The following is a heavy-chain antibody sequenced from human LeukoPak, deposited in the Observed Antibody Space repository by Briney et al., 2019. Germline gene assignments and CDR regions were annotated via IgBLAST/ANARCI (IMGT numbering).Heavy chain of an antibody. CDR1: GGSFSGYY. V-gene: IGHV4-34*01. CDR2: INHSGST. CDR3: ARRYCSGGSCPQSRGPYYFDY. D-gene: IGHD2-15*01. J-gene: IGHJ4*02. Sequence: SETLSLTCAVNGGSFSGYYWSWIRQPPGEGLEWIGEINHSGSTNYNPSLKSRVTISVDTSKNQFSLKLSSVTAADTAVYYCARRYCSGGSCPQSRGPYYFDYWGQGTLVTVSS.